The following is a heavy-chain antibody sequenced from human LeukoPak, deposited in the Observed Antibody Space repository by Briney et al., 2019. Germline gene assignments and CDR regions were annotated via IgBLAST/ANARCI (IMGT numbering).Heavy chain of an antibody. Sequence: PGGSLRLSCAASGFTFSSYWMSWVRQAPGKGLEWVANIKQDGSEKYYVDSVKGRFTISRDNAKNSLYLQMNSLRAEDTAVYYCAREQWLAGGIDAFDIWGQGTMVTVSS. J-gene: IGHJ3*02. CDR3: AREQWLAGGIDAFDI. V-gene: IGHV3-7*01. D-gene: IGHD6-19*01. CDR2: IKQDGSEK. CDR1: GFTFSSYW.